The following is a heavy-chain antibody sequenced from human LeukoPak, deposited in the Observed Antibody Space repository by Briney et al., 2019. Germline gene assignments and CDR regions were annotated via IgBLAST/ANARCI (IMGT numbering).Heavy chain of an antibody. V-gene: IGHV3-11*04. Sequence: GGSLRLSCAASGFTFSDYYMTWIRQAPGQGLEWIPYISSSGVTTYYADSVKGRFTISRDNAKNSLSLFMNSLRAEDTAVYYCASSLNTVMVSPYYFEYWGQGTLGTVSA. CDR1: GFTFSDYY. D-gene: IGHD5-18*01. J-gene: IGHJ4*02. CDR3: ASSLNTVMVSPYYFEY. CDR2: ISSSGVTT.